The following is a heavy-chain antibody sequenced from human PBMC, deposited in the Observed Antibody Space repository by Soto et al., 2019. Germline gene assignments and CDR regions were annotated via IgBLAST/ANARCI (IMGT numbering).Heavy chain of an antibody. CDR1: GFTFSSYA. D-gene: IGHD6-19*01. CDR2: ISGSGGST. CDR3: AKDPEESIAVAGQPEAFDI. J-gene: IGHJ3*02. V-gene: IGHV3-23*01. Sequence: PGGSLRLSCAASGFTFSSYAMSWVRQAPGKGLEWVSAISGSGGSTYYADSVKGRFTVSRDNSKNTLYLQMNSLRAEDTAVYYCAKDPEESIAVAGQPEAFDIWGQGTMVTVSS.